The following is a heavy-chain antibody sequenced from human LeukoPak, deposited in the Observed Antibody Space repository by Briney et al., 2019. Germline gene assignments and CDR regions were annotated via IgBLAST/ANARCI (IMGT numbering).Heavy chain of an antibody. CDR2: INWKSNDI. V-gene: IGHV3-9*01. CDR1: GFLFDDYA. J-gene: IGHJ6*03. CDR3: VKDWKGYYYYMDV. D-gene: IGHD1-1*01. Sequence: PGRSLRLSCAASGFLFDDYAMHWVRQAPGKGLEWVAGINWKSNDIDYGDSVKGRFTISRDNAKKSLYLEMNSLRPEDTALYYCVKDWKGYYYYMDVWGKGTTVTDSS.